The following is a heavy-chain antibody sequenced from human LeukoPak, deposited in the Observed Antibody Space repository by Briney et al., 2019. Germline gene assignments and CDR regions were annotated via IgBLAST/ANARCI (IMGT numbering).Heavy chain of an antibody. V-gene: IGHV3-21*01. CDR1: GFTFSSYS. D-gene: IGHD3-22*01. Sequence: GALRLSCAASGFTFSSYSMNWVRQAPGKGLEWVSSISSSSSYIYYADSVKGRFTISRDNAKKSLYLQMNSLRAEDTAVYYCARGRNYYYDSGGYYRFDYWGQGTLVTVSS. J-gene: IGHJ4*02. CDR3: ARGRNYYYDSGGYYRFDY. CDR2: ISSSSSYI.